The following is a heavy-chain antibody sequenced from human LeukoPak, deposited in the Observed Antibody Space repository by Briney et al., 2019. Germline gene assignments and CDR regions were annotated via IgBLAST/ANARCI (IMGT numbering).Heavy chain of an antibody. CDR2: ISSSSSYI. Sequence: GGALRLSFAASGFPFSRYSMKWVRPAPGKGVEWVSSISSSSSYIYYADSVKGRFTISRDNAKNSLYLQMNSLRAEDTAVYYCARVHPPDDAFDIWGQGTMVTVSS. CDR1: GFPFSRYS. V-gene: IGHV3-21*01. J-gene: IGHJ3*02. CDR3: ARVHPPDDAFDI.